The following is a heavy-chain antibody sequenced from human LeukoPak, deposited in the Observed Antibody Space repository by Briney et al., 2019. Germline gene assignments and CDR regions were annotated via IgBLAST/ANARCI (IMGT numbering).Heavy chain of an antibody. J-gene: IGHJ3*02. CDR1: GYTFTSYD. V-gene: IGHV1-8*01. D-gene: IGHD2-15*01. CDR2: MNPNSGNT. CDR3: ARGGYCSGGSCLRSRNAFDI. Sequence: ASVKVSCKASGYTFTSYDINWVRQATGQGLEWMGWMNPNSGNTGFAQKFQSRVTMTRNTSISTAYMELSSLRSEDTAVYYCARGGYCSGGSCLRSRNAFDIWGQGTMVTVSS.